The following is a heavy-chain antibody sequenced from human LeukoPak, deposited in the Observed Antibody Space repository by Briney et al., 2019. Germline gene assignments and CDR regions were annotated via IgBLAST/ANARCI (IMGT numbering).Heavy chain of an antibody. Sequence: SETLSLTCTVSGGSISNYYWSWIRQPPGKGLEWIGYIYYSGSTNYNPSLKSRVTISVDTSKNQFSLKLSSVTAADTAVYYCARDIGRGYDFWSGYSARWFDPWGQGTLVTVSS. D-gene: IGHD3-3*01. V-gene: IGHV4-59*01. J-gene: IGHJ5*02. CDR1: GGSISNYY. CDR3: ARDIGRGYDFWSGYSARWFDP. CDR2: IYYSGST.